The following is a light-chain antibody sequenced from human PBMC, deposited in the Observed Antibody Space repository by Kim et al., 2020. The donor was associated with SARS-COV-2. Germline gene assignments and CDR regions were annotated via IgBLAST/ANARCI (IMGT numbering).Light chain of an antibody. CDR3: QVWDTGSDHPI. CDR1: GIGLQS. J-gene: IGLJ2*01. Sequence: APGKKARNTCGEKGIGLQSVHWYQQKPGQAPVLVIYYDTDRPSGIPERFSGSNSGNTATLTISRVEAGDEADYYCQVWDTGSDHPIFGGGTKVTVL. V-gene: IGLV3-21*04. CDR2: YDT.